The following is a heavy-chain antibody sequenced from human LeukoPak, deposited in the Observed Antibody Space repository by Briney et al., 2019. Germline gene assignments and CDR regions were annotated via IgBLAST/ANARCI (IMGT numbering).Heavy chain of an antibody. D-gene: IGHD6-19*01. CDR3: ARVDHGYSSGWYVGFMDY. J-gene: IGHJ4*02. CDR1: GFTFSSYW. V-gene: IGHV3-7*01. Sequence: PGGSLRLSCAASGFTFSSYWMSWVRQAPGKGLEWVANIKQDGSEKYYVDSVKGRFTISRDNAKNSLYLQMNSLRAEDTAVYYCARVDHGYSSGWYVGFMDYWGQGTLVTVSS. CDR2: IKQDGSEK.